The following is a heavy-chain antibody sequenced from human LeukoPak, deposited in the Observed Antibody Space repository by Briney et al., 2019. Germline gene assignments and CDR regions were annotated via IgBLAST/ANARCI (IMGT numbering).Heavy chain of an antibody. J-gene: IGHJ6*03. CDR3: AKYGSGWTLYFYYYMDV. D-gene: IGHD6-19*01. CDR2: ISGSGGST. Sequence: GGSLRLSCAGSGFTFNSYSMGWVRQAAGKGLEWVPGISGSGGSTYYTDSVKGRFTISRDNSKNTLYLQMNSLRPEDTALYYCAKYGSGWTLYFYYYMDVWGKGTTVTVSS. CDR1: GFTFNSYS. V-gene: IGHV3-23*01.